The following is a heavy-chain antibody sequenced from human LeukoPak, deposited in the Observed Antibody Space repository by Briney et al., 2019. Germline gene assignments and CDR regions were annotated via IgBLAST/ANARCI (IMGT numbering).Heavy chain of an antibody. CDR1: GGSISSSNW. Sequence: SETLSLTCAVSGGSISSSNWWSWVRQPPGKGLEWIGEIYHSGSTNYNPSLKSRVTISVDKSKSQFSLKLSSVTAADTAVYYCARITMVRGVITNWFDPWGQGTLVTVSS. V-gene: IGHV4-4*02. CDR2: IYHSGST. CDR3: ARITMVRGVITNWFDP. J-gene: IGHJ5*02. D-gene: IGHD3-10*01.